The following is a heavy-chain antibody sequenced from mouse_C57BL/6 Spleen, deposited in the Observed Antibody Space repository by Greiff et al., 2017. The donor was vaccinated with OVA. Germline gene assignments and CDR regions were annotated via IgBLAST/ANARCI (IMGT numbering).Heavy chain of an antibody. Sequence: VQLQQSGAELVKPGASVKLSCKASGYTFTEYTIHWVKQRSGQGLEWIGWFYPGSGSTKYNEKFKDKATLTADKSSSTDYMELSRLTSDDSAVYFCAGHEEEGHMAPYYFDYWGQGTTLTVSS. J-gene: IGHJ2*01. D-gene: IGHD1-1*02. CDR1: GYTFTEYT. CDR2: FYPGSGST. CDR3: AGHEEEGHMAPYYFDY. V-gene: IGHV1-62-2*01.